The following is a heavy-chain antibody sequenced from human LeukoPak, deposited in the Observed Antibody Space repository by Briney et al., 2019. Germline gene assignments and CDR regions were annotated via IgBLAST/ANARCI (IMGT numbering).Heavy chain of an antibody. D-gene: IGHD2-2*01. CDR2: INPNSGGT. V-gene: IGHV1-2*02. CDR3: ARDPGVSSTSFGAFDI. Sequence: ASVKVSCKASGYTFTGYYLHWVRQAPGQGLEWMGWINPNSGGTNYAQKFQGRVTMTRDTSISTAYMELSRLRSDDTAVFYCARDPGVSSTSFGAFDIWGQGTMVTVSS. CDR1: GYTFTGYY. J-gene: IGHJ3*02.